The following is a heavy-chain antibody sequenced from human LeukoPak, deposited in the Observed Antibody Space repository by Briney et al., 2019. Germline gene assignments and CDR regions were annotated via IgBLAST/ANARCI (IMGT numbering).Heavy chain of an antibody. CDR1: GFTFSSYS. D-gene: IGHD3-3*01. V-gene: IGHV4-34*01. CDR3: ARIDYDFSSGYCRGGWFDR. CDR2: INNNGST. J-gene: IGHJ5*02. Sequence: GSLRLSCAASGFTFSSYSMNWVRQAPGKGLEGIGEINNNGSTNYNPSLKSRVTISVDPSTNQFSLKLSSVTAADTAVYYCARIDYDFSSGYCRGGWFDRWGQGTLVTVSS.